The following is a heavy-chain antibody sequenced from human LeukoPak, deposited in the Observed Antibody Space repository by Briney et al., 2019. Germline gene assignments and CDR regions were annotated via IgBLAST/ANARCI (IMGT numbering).Heavy chain of an antibody. CDR2: IIPIFGMA. Sequence: SVKVSCKASGGTFSSYAISWVRQAPGQGLEWMGRIIPIFGMANYAQKFQGRVTITADKSTSTAYMELSRLRSEDTAVYYCARCQWRPRGNDAFDIWGQGTMVTVSS. CDR3: ARCQWRPRGNDAFDI. V-gene: IGHV1-69*04. J-gene: IGHJ3*02. CDR1: GGTFSSYA. D-gene: IGHD6-19*01.